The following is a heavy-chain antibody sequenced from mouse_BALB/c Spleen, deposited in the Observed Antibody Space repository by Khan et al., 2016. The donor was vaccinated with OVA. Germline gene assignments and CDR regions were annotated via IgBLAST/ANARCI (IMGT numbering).Heavy chain of an antibody. V-gene: IGHV3-8*02. J-gene: IGHJ4*01. D-gene: IGHD2-1*01. CDR2: ISYSGST. CDR1: GDSITSGY. CDR3: ARYYYGNYYAMDY. Sequence: MQLEESGPSLVKPSQTLSLTCSVTGDSITSGYWNWIRKFPGNKLEYMGYISYSGSTYYNPSLKSRISITRDTSKNQYYLQLNSVTTEDTATYYCARYYYGNYYAMDYWGQGTSVTVSS.